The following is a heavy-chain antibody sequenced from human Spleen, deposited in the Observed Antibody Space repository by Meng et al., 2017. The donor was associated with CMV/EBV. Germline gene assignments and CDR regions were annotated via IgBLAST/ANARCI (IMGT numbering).Heavy chain of an antibody. CDR1: GFTFSSYT. J-gene: IGHJ2*01. Sequence: GGSLRLSCAASGFTFSSYTMNWVRQAPGKGLEWVSYISSSSSTIYYADSVKGRFTISRDNAKNSLYLQMNSLRAEDTAVYYCAVLSSSGRLDLWGRGTLVTVSS. D-gene: IGHD6-6*01. V-gene: IGHV3-48*04. CDR3: AVLSSSGRLDL. CDR2: ISSSSSTI.